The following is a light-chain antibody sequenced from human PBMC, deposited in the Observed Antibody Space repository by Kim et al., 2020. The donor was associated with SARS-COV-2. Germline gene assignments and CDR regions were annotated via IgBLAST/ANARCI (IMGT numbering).Light chain of an antibody. Sequence: GQSITISCTGTSSDVVGYNYVSWYQHHPGKAPKLMIYDVSKRPSGVSNRFSGSKSGNTASLTISGLQAEDEADYYCSSYTSSSTWVFGGGTQLTVL. CDR2: DVS. CDR3: SSYTSSSTWV. CDR1: SSDVVGYNY. V-gene: IGLV2-14*03. J-gene: IGLJ3*02.